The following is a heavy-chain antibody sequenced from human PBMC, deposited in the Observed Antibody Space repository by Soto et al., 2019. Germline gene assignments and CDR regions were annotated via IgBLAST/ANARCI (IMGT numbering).Heavy chain of an antibody. CDR1: GGSLSSSNYY. Sequence: SGTLSLTRTVSGGSLSSSNYYLGWVRPPPEKGLEWIGSISYSGSTYYNPSLKSRVTLSVDTSKNQFSLKLTSVTAADTAVYYCARRRYSIGWSTNWFDPWGPGTLVTVSS. CDR2: ISYSGST. CDR3: ARRRYSIGWSTNWFDP. J-gene: IGHJ5*02. V-gene: IGHV4-39*01. D-gene: IGHD6-19*01.